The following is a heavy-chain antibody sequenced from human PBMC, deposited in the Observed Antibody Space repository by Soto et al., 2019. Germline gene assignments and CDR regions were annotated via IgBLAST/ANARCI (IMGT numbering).Heavy chain of an antibody. CDR1: GGTFSSYA. CDR3: ARVTSMVRGFGKFPYGMDV. V-gene: IGHV1-69*06. Sequence: SVKVSCKASGGTFSSYAISWVRQAPGQGLEWMGGIIPIFGTANYAQKFQGRVTITADKSTSTAYMELSSLRSEDTAVYYCARVTSMVRGFGKFPYGMDVWGQGTTVTVSS. D-gene: IGHD3-10*01. J-gene: IGHJ6*02. CDR2: IIPIFGTA.